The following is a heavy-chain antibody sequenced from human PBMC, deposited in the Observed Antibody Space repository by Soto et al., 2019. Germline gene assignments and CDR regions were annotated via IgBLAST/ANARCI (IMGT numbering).Heavy chain of an antibody. CDR3: TTWLTAHFDY. J-gene: IGHJ4*02. D-gene: IGHD2-21*02. CDR1: GFTFSSYT. Sequence: GGSLRLSCAASGFTFSSYTLNWVRRAPGKGLVWVVTSCDRRTGKTHYSDSVRGRFTLSRDYSRNILFLQMDSLRADDTALYYCTTWLTAHFDYWGRGTQVTVSS. V-gene: IGHV3-23*01. CDR2: SCDRRTGKT.